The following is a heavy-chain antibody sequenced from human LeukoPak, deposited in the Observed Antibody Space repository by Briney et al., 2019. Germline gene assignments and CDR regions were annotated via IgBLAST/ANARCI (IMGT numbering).Heavy chain of an antibody. D-gene: IGHD2-15*01. CDR3: TRRVDATRWYDP. J-gene: IGHJ5*02. CDR2: ISNDGTTT. Sequence: GGSLRLSCGASGFSLSTYWMHWVRQAPGEGLVWVSRISNDGTTTIYADSVKGRFTISRDNAKNTLYLQMDSLRAEDTAVYYCTRRVDATRWYDPWGQGTLVTVSS. V-gene: IGHV3-74*01. CDR1: GFSLSTYW.